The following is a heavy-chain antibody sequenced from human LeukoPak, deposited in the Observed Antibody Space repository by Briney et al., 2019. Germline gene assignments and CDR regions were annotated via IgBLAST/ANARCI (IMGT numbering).Heavy chain of an antibody. J-gene: IGHJ4*02. CDR1: GFIFDDYG. D-gene: IGHD3-3*01. CDR3: ARPGYDFWSGYDY. Sequence: GGSLRLSCAASGFIFDDYGMSWVRQAPGKGLEWVSGINWNGGSTGYADSVKGRFTISRDNAKNSLYMQMNSLRAEDTALYYCARPGYDFWSGYDYWGQGTLVTVSS. V-gene: IGHV3-20*04. CDR2: INWNGGST.